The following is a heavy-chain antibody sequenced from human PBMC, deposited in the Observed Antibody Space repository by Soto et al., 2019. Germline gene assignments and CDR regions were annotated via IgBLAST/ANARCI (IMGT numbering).Heavy chain of an antibody. CDR1: GFTVSSKY. CDR3: ARDDVICDGGRCYGRPLDV. Sequence: EVQLVESGGGLVQPGGSLRLSCAASGFTVSSKYMTWVRQAPGKGLEWVSLIQSGGTTYYAASVKGRLTISRDTSENTLHLQMDSLRVEDTAVYYCARDDVICDGGRCYGRPLDVWGKGTTVTVSS. J-gene: IGHJ6*04. CDR2: IQSGGTT. V-gene: IGHV3-66*01. D-gene: IGHD2-15*01.